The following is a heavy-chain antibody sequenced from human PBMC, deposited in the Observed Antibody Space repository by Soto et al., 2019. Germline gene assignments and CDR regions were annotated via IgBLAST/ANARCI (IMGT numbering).Heavy chain of an antibody. Sequence: PLETLSLTCIVSVGTISCYYWTWIRQPAGKGLEWIGRIYSSGNTKYNPSLQSRVTMSLDTSNNQFSLRLTSVTAADTAVYYCARGQRFSDWFDPWGQGTLVTVSS. CDR3: ARGQRFSDWFDP. V-gene: IGHV4-4*07. CDR2: IYSSGNT. D-gene: IGHD3-3*01. J-gene: IGHJ5*02. CDR1: VGTISCYY.